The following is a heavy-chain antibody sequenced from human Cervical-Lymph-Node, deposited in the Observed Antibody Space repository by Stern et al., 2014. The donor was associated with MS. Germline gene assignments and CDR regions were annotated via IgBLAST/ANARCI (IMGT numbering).Heavy chain of an antibody. V-gene: IGHV3-21*01. CDR1: GFAFSSYS. D-gene: IGHD1-26*01. Sequence: VQLVESGGGLVKAGGSLRLSCGASGFAFSSYSMNWVRQAPGKGLEWVSSIFSSGAHIYYADSVKGRFTISRDNARNSLSLQMNSLRVEDTAVYYCARSLTSEEWELLLGFDVWGQGTMVTVFS. CDR2: IFSSGAHI. CDR3: ARSLTSEEWELLLGFDV. J-gene: IGHJ3*01.